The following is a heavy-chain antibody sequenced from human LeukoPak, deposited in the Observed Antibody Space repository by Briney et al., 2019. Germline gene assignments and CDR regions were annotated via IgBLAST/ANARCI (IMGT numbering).Heavy chain of an antibody. CDR2: IWYDGSNK. V-gene: IGHV3-33*08. Sequence: PGGSLRLSCAASGFTLRSYWMTWVRQAPGKGLEWVAVIWYDGSNKYYADSVKGRFTISRDNSKNTLYLQMNSLRAEDTAVYYCARADTPPHYYGMDVWGQGTTVTVSS. J-gene: IGHJ6*02. CDR1: GFTLRSYW. CDR3: ARADTPPHYYGMDV.